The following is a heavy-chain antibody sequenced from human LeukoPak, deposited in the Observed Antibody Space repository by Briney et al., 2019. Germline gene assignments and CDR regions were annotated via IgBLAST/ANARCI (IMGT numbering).Heavy chain of an antibody. D-gene: IGHD2-2*01. Sequence: PGGSLRLSCAASGFTFSSYSMNWVRQAPGKGLEWVSSISSSSSYIYYADSVKGRFTISRDNAKNSLYLQMNSLGAEDTAVYYCARAPIVVVPAAQEGYYYYYYGMDVWGQGTTVTVSS. CDR1: GFTFSSYS. V-gene: IGHV3-21*01. CDR2: ISSSSSYI. CDR3: ARAPIVVVPAAQEGYYYYYYGMDV. J-gene: IGHJ6*02.